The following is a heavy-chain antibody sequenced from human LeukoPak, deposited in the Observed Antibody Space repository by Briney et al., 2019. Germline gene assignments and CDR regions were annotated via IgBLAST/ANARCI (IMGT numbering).Heavy chain of an antibody. CDR3: ARDTGNKLLLYYYGMDV. CDR1: GGSISSSNW. CDR2: IYHSGST. V-gene: IGHV4-4*02. J-gene: IGHJ6*02. Sequence: PSGTLSLTCAVSGGSISSSNWWSWVRQPPGKGLEWIGEIYHSGSTNYNPSLKSRVTISVDKSKNQFSLKLSSVTAADTAVYYCARDTGNKLLLYYYGMDVWGQGTTVTVSS. D-gene: IGHD2-2*01.